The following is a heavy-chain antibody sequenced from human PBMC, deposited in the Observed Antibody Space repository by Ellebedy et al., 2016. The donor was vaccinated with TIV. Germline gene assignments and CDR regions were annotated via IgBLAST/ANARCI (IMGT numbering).Heavy chain of an antibody. CDR2: IIPILGIA. Sequence: ASVKVSCKASHYTFSSYGISWVRQAPGQGLEWMGRIIPILGIANYTQKFQDRVTITADKSTSTAYMELSSLRSEDTGVYYCARAEDTAMVFDYWGQGTLVTVSS. CDR3: ARAEDTAMVFDY. D-gene: IGHD5-18*01. CDR1: HYTFSSYG. J-gene: IGHJ4*02. V-gene: IGHV1-69*04.